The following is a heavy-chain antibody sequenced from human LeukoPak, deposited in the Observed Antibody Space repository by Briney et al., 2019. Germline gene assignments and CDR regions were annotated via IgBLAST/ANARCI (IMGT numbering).Heavy chain of an antibody. V-gene: IGHV3-30*04. CDR3: ARGPDYDILADYFDY. CDR2: ISYDGSNK. D-gene: IGHD3-9*01. J-gene: IGHJ4*02. CDR1: GFTFSNYA. Sequence: QPGGSLRLSCAASGFTFSNYALHWVRQAPGKGLEWVAVISYDGSNKFYADSVRGRFTISRDNPKNTLFLQMNSLRPEDTAVYYCARGPDYDILADYFDYWGQGTLVTVSS.